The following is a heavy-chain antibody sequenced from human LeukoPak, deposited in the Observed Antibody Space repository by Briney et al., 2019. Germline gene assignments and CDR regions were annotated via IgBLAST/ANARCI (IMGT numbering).Heavy chain of an antibody. CDR2: INHSGST. D-gene: IGHD5-12*01. CDR3: ARWRSGGSGYDVPLFSWFDP. V-gene: IGHV4-34*01. J-gene: IGHJ5*02. Sequence: SETLSLTCAVYGGSFSGYYWSWIRQPPGKGLEWIGEINHSGSTNYNPSLKSRVTISVDTSKNQFSLKLSSVTAADTAVYYCARWRSGGSGYDVPLFSWFDPWGQGTLVTVSS. CDR1: GGSFSGYY.